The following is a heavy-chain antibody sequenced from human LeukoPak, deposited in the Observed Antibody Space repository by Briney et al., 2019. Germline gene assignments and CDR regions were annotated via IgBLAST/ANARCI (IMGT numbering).Heavy chain of an antibody. CDR3: ARLASQYRQYVGALDF. CDR1: GVSIGTHKFY. D-gene: IGHD2-2*01. V-gene: IGHV4-30-4*01. CDR2: ISNSGAT. Sequence: PSQTLSLTCSVSGVSIGTHKFYWTWIRQPPGKGLEWIGFISNSGATYYNPSLESRVAISMDTSKNQFSLVLTSVPATDTAVYYCARLASQYRQYVGALDFWGQGTMVSVSS. J-gene: IGHJ3*01.